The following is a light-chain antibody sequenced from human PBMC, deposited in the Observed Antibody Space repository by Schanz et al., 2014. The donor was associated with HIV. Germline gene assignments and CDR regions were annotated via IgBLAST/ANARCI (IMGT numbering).Light chain of an antibody. J-gene: IGKJ4*01. V-gene: IGKV3-20*01. Sequence: EVVLTQSPGTLSLSPGERATLSCRASQIVSSSYLAWYQHKPGQSPRLLIYAASSRATGIPDRFSGSGSGTDFTLTINSLEPEDFALYYCQQGGSWPLTFGGGTTVEIK. CDR3: QQGGSWPLT. CDR1: QIVSSSY. CDR2: AAS.